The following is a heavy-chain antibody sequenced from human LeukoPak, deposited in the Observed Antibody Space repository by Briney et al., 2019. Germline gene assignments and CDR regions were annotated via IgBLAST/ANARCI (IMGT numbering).Heavy chain of an antibody. Sequence: GGSLRLSCAASGFTFNTYAMRWVRQSPGKGLEWVSAICCSGDSTYYADSVKGRFTISRDNSKNTLYLQVNSLRAEDTAVFFCAKVFRPYDDFFSFDNWGQGTLVTVSS. CDR2: ICCSGDST. CDR3: AKVFRPYDDFFSFDN. D-gene: IGHD3/OR15-3a*01. V-gene: IGHV3-23*01. J-gene: IGHJ4*02. CDR1: GFTFNTYA.